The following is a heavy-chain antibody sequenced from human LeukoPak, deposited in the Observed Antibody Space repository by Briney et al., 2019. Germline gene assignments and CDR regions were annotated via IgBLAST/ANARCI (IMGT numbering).Heavy chain of an antibody. Sequence: NPSQTLSLTCTVSGGSISSGGYYWSWIRQHPGKGLEWIGYIYYSGTTYYNPSLKSRVTISVDTSKNQFSLKLSSVTAADTAVYYCARDVLENTHRNWYFDLWGRGTLVTVSS. J-gene: IGHJ2*01. CDR3: ARDVLENTHRNWYFDL. V-gene: IGHV4-31*03. CDR2: IYYSGTT. CDR1: GGSISSGGYY.